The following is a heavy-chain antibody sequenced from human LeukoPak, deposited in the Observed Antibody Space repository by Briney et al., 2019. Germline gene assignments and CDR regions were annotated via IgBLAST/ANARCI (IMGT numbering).Heavy chain of an antibody. CDR1: GIPVSSSY. CDR2: IYGGGST. CDR3: AGGYSYHDY. V-gene: IGHV3-66*01. J-gene: IGHJ4*02. Sequence: GGSLRLSCAASGIPVSSSYLNWVRQAPGKGLEWVSVIYGGGSTQYADSVKGRFTISRDNSKNTLYLQMKGLRAEDTAVYYCAGGYSYHDYWGQGTLVTVSS. D-gene: IGHD5-18*01.